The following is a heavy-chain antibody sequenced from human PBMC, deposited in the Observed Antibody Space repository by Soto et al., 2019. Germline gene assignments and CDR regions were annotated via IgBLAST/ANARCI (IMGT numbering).Heavy chain of an antibody. D-gene: IGHD3-10*01. J-gene: IGHJ4*02. Sequence: QVQLVESGGGVVQPGRSLRLSCVASGVTFNRCGFHWVRQAPGKGLEWVAGIWFDGSSKYYADSVKGRFTISRDDAKSTLYLQMNRLRAADTPVYYCARDTWVVDLLYFDYWGQGTLVTVSS. CDR1: GVTFNRCG. CDR2: IWFDGSSK. V-gene: IGHV3-33*01. CDR3: ARDTWVVDLLYFDY.